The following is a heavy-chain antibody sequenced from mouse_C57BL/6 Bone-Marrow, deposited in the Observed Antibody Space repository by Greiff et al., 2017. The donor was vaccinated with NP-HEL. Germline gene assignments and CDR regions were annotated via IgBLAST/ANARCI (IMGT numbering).Heavy chain of an antibody. CDR1: GYTFTSYW. CDR2: INPSSGYT. CDR3: ARSPPRGFDY. J-gene: IGHJ2*01. Sequence: QVQLQQSGAELAKPGASVKLSCKASGYTFTSYWMHWVKQRPGQGLEWIGYINPSSGYTKYNQKFKDKATLTAYKSSSTAYMQLSSLTYEDSAVYYCARSPPRGFDYWGQGTTLTVSS. V-gene: IGHV1-7*01.